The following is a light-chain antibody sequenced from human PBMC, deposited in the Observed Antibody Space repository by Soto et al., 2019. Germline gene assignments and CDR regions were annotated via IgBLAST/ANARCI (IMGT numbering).Light chain of an antibody. CDR2: EAA. Sequence: QSALTQPASVSGSPGQXXTISCTGTSNDIGANDYVSWYQHHPGQAPKILIYEAANRPSGVSHRFSGSKSGNTASLTISGLQAEDEADYFCTSYTSTSTLVFGGGTKVTVL. V-gene: IGLV2-14*01. CDR3: TSYTSTSTLV. CDR1: SNDIGANDY. J-gene: IGLJ2*01.